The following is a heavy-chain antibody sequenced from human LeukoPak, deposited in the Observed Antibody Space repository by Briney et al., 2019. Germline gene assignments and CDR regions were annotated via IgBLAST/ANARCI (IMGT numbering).Heavy chain of an antibody. V-gene: IGHV3-30*18. D-gene: IGHD3-16*02. CDR1: GFTFSSFG. Sequence: GGSLRLSCAASGFTFSSFGMHWVRQAPGKGLEWVAVISYDGSNPYYADSMKGRFTISRDNSKNTLYLQMNSLRAEDTAVYYCAKDYYDYIGGTYRDFDYWGQGTLVTVSS. J-gene: IGHJ4*02. CDR2: ISYDGSNP. CDR3: AKDYYDYIGGTYRDFDY.